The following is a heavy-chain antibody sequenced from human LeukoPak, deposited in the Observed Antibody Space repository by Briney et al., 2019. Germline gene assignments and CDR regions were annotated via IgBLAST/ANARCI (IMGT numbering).Heavy chain of an antibody. V-gene: IGHV3-23*01. J-gene: IGHJ4*02. Sequence: PGGSLRLSCATPGFTFSSYAIHWVRQAPGKGLEWVSAISGSGGSTYYADSVKGRFTISRDNSKNTLYLQMNNLRAEDTAVYYCAKGYSSSWYYFDYWGQGALVTASS. D-gene: IGHD6-13*01. CDR1: GFTFSSYA. CDR3: AKGYSSSWYYFDY. CDR2: ISGSGGST.